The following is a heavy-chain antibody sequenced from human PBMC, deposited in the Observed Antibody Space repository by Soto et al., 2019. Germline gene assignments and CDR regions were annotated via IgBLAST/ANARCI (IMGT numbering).Heavy chain of an antibody. J-gene: IGHJ4*02. V-gene: IGHV4-61*08. D-gene: IGHD4-17*01. CDR1: GGSIGSGDYY. CDR3: ARVGSYGDLLQGELSPFDY. Sequence: LSLTCTVSGGSIGSGDYYWSWIRQPPGKGLEWIGYIFYSGSTNYNPSLKSRVTISVDTSKNQFSLKLSSVTAADTAVYYCARVGSYGDLLQGELSPFDYWGQGTLVTVSS. CDR2: IFYSGST.